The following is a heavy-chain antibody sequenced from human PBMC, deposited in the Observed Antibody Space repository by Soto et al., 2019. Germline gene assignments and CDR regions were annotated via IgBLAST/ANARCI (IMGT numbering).Heavy chain of an antibody. CDR2: IYTSGST. CDR3: ARHVHGYCSSPSCHTDY. J-gene: IGHJ4*02. CDR1: GGSISSTSYY. Sequence: SETLSLTCTVSGGSISSTSYYWGWVRQPPGKGLEWIGAIYTSGSTYYNPSLKSRVTISVDTSKNQFSLKLSSVTATDTAVYYCARHVHGYCSSPSCHTDYWGQGTLVTVSS. D-gene: IGHD2-2*02. V-gene: IGHV4-39*01.